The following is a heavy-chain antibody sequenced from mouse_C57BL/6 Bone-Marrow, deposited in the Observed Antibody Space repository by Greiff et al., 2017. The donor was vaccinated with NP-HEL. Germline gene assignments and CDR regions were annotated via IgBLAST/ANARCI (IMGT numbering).Heavy chain of an antibody. J-gene: IGHJ3*01. CDR1: GFTFSSYG. CDR2: ISSGGSYT. D-gene: IGHD1-1*01. V-gene: IGHV5-6*01. Sequence: EVKLVESGGELVKPGGSLKLSCAASGFTFSSYGMSWVRQTPDKRLEWVATISSGGSYTYYPDSVKGRFTISRDNAKNTLYLQMSSLKSEDTAMYYCARQGYYYGSSRLAYWGQGTLVTVSA. CDR3: ARQGYYYGSSRLAY.